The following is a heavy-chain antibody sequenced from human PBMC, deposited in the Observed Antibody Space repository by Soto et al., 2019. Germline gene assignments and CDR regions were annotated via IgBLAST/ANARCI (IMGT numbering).Heavy chain of an antibody. CDR2: ISGNSIQI. J-gene: IGHJ5*02. CDR3: AGDSRRGATTNFNCCAH. D-gene: IGHD1-26*01. V-gene: IGHV3-21*05. Sequence: GKGLEWVAHISGNSIQIYYADSVKGRFTISRDNSKNTLYLQMNSLRLEDTAVYYCAGDSRRGATTNFNCCAHWGQRTQVT.